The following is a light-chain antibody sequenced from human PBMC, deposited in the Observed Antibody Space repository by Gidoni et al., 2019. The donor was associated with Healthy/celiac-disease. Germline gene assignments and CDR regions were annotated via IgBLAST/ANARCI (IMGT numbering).Light chain of an antibody. CDR3: QVWDSSSDPL. CDR2: DNS. Sequence: PALSVTPGQTARITVGGNNIGSKSVHWYQQKPGQAPVLVVYDNSDRPSGIPERFSGSNSGNTATLTISRVEAGDEADYYCQVWDSSSDPLFGGGTKLTVL. V-gene: IGLV3-21*02. J-gene: IGLJ2*01. CDR1: NIGSKS.